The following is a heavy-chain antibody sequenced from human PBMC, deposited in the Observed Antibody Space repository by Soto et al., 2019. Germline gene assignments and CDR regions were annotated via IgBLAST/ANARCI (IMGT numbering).Heavy chain of an antibody. CDR2: ISYDGSNK. D-gene: IGHD2-2*01. J-gene: IGHJ6*02. CDR3: ARDYCSSTSCQSPLYGMDV. V-gene: IGHV3-30-3*01. Sequence: RWSLRLSCAASGFTCSSYAMHWCRQAPGKGLEWVAVISYDGSNKYYADSVKGRFTISRDNSKNTLYLQMNSLRAEDTAVYYCARDYCSSTSCQSPLYGMDVWGQGTTVTVSS. CDR1: GFTCSSYA.